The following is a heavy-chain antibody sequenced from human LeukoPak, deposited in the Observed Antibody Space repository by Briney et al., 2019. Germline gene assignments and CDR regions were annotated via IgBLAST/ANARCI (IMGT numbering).Heavy chain of an antibody. Sequence: PGGSLRLSCSASGFTFSSYAMHWVRQAPGKGLEYVSAISGSGGATYYADSVKGRFTISRDNSKSTLYLQMSSLRPEDTAVYYCVSLPRTTVTTSGDYWGQGTLVTVSS. J-gene: IGHJ4*02. D-gene: IGHD4-17*01. CDR1: GFTFSSYA. CDR2: ISGSGGAT. V-gene: IGHV3-64D*06. CDR3: VSLPRTTVTTSGDY.